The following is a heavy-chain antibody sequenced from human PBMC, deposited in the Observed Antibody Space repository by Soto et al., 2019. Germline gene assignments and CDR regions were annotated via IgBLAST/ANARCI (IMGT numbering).Heavy chain of an antibody. Sequence: GGSLRLSCAASTFIFTNYAMSWVRQAPGEGLEWVSAISGSGGTTYYAESVKGRFSISRDNSKNTLYLHLNSLRVEDTAIYYCATISDRGIAAALDFWGQGTLVTVS. J-gene: IGHJ4*02. D-gene: IGHD6-13*01. CDR3: ATISDRGIAAALDF. V-gene: IGHV3-23*01. CDR1: TFIFTNYA. CDR2: ISGSGGTT.